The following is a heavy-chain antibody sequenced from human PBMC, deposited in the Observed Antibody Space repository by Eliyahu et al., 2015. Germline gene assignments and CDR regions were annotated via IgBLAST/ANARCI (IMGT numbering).Heavy chain of an antibody. D-gene: IGHD3-9*01. CDR3: ASPRVVYYDILTGYSEADY. Sequence: EVQLVESGGGLVKPGGSLRPSCAASGFTFSSYSMNWVRQAPGKGLEWVSSISSSSSYIYYADSVKGRFTISRDNAKNSLYLQMNSLRAEDTAVYYCASPRVVYYDILTGYSEADYWGQGTLVTVSS. CDR2: ISSSSSYI. J-gene: IGHJ4*02. V-gene: IGHV3-21*01. CDR1: GFTFSSYS.